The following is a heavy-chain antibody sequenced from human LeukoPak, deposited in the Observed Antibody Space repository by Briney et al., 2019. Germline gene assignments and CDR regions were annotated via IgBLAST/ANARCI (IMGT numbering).Heavy chain of an antibody. Sequence: SETLSLTCAVSGGSISSSNWWSWVRQPPGKGLEWIGEIYHSGSTNYNPSLKSRVTISVDKSKNQFSLKLSSVTAADTAVYYCARCTAMVTIYFDYWGQGTLVTVSS. V-gene: IGHV4-4*02. CDR1: GGSISSSNW. D-gene: IGHD5-18*01. CDR3: ARCTAMVTIYFDY. CDR2: IYHSGST. J-gene: IGHJ4*02.